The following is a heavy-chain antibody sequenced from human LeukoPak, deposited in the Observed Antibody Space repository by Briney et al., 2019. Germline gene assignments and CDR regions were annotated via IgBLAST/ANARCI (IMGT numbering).Heavy chain of an antibody. CDR3: ARQIEYSSSSIPFYYYGMDV. D-gene: IGHD6-6*01. J-gene: IGHJ6*02. CDR1: GGSFSGYY. Sequence: PSETLSLTCAVYGGSFSGYYWSWIRQPPGKGLEWSGEINHSGSTSYNPSLKSRVTISVDKSKNQFSLKLSSVTAADTAVYYCARQIEYSSSSIPFYYYGMDVWGQGTTVTVSS. V-gene: IGHV4-34*01. CDR2: INHSGST.